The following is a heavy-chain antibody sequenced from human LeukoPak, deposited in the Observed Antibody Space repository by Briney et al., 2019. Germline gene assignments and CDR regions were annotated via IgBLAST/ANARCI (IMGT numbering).Heavy chain of an antibody. Sequence: QSGGSLRLSCAASGFTFSSYWMHWVRQAPGKGLVWVSRINSDGSSTIYAHSVKGRFTISRDNAKNTLYLQMNSLRAEDTAVYYCARDFYYGSGSQDYWGQGTLVTVSS. D-gene: IGHD3-10*01. V-gene: IGHV3-74*01. J-gene: IGHJ4*02. CDR1: GFTFSSYW. CDR3: ARDFYYGSGSQDY. CDR2: INSDGSST.